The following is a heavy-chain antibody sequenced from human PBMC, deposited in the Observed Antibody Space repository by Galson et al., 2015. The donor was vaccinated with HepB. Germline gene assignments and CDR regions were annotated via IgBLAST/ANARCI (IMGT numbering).Heavy chain of an antibody. J-gene: IGHJ4*02. D-gene: IGHD4-17*01. CDR2: IIPIFGTA. CDR3: ARAGYGVTTGLGLDY. V-gene: IGHV1-69*13. CDR1: GGTFSSYA. Sequence: SVKVSCKASGGTFSSYAISWVRQAPGQGLEWMGGIIPIFGTANYAQKFQGRVTITADESTSTAYMELSSLRSEDTAVYYCARAGYGVTTGLGLDYWGQGTLATVSS.